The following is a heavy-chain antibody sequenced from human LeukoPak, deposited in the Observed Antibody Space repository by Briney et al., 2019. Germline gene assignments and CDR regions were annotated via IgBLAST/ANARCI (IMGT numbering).Heavy chain of an antibody. D-gene: IGHD2-15*01. J-gene: IGHJ5*02. CDR3: ARSLPAIVVVVAATHGDWFDP. CDR2: IYYSGST. Sequence: SETLSLTCTVSGGSISSSSYYWGWIRQPPGKGLEWIGSIYYSGSTYYNPSLKSRVTISVDTSKNQFSLKLSSVTAADTAVYYCARSLPAIVVVVAATHGDWFDPWGQGTLVTVSS. V-gene: IGHV4-39*07. CDR1: GGSISSSSYY.